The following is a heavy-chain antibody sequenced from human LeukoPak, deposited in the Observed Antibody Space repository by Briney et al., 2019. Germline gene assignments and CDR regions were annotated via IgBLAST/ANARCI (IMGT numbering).Heavy chain of an antibody. CDR2: IYTSGST. V-gene: IGHV4-4*07. CDR3: ARDDPHYYDSSGYPHY. Sequence: SETLSLTCTVSGGSISSYHWSWIRQPAGKGLEWIGRIYTSGSTNYNPSLKSRVTMSVDTSKNQFPLKLSSVTAADTAVYYCARDDPHYYDSSGYPHYWGQGTLVTVSS. J-gene: IGHJ4*02. CDR1: GGSISSYH. D-gene: IGHD3-22*01.